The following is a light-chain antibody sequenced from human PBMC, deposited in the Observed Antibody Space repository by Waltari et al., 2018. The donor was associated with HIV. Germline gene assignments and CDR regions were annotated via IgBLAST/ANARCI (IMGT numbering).Light chain of an antibody. CDR2: EYS. J-gene: IGLJ2*01. CDR1: KLGQKY. CDR3: QAWDRSTVI. Sequence: YELTQPPSVSVSPGQTAHITCSGDKLGQKYAHWYQQKSGQSHVLLIYEYSKRRSGIPERFSGSISGDTATLTISGTQAEDEADYHCQAWDRSTVIFAGGTKLTVL. V-gene: IGLV3-1*01.